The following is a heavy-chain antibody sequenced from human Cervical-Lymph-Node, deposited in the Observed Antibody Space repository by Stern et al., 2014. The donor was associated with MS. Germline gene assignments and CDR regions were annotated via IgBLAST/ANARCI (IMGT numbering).Heavy chain of an antibody. CDR1: GFTFSSYA. CDR2: ISYDGNNK. D-gene: IGHD2-15*01. J-gene: IGHJ4*02. CDR3: ATKAPTYCSGASCFDY. V-gene: IGHV3-30*09. Sequence: VQLVESGGGVVQPGRSLRLSCAASGFTFSSYAMHWVRQAPGKGLEWVALISYDGNNKYSADSVKGRFAISRDNSKNTLYLQMNSLRTEDTAVYYCATKAPTYCSGASCFDYWGKGTLVTVSS.